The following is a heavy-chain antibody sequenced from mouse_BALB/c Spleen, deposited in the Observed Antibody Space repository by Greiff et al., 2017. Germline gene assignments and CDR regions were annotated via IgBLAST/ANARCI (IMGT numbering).Heavy chain of an antibody. V-gene: IGHV6-6*02. D-gene: IGHD1-1*01. CDR2: IRLKSNNYAT. CDR1: GFTFSNYW. Sequence: EVQGVESGGGLVQPGGSMKLSCVASGFTFSNYWMNWVRQSPEKGLEWVAEIRLKSNNYATHYAESVKGRFTISRDDSKSSVYLQMNNLRAEDTGIYYCTRRPYYGSSYVDAMDYWGQGTSVTVSS. CDR3: TRRPYYGSSYVDAMDY. J-gene: IGHJ4*01.